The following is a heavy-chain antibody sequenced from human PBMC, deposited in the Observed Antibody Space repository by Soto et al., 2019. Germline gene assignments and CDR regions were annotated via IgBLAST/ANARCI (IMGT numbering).Heavy chain of an antibody. CDR2: TNPNSGGT. D-gene: IGHD1-1*01. Sequence: ASVKVSCKASGYSFTGYYLHWVRQAPGQGLEWMGWTNPNSGGTNYAQKFQGRVTMTRDTSISTAYMELTGLTSDDTAVYYCAKYESSTSYNYALDYWGQGTLVTVSS. J-gene: IGHJ4*02. CDR1: GYSFTGYY. CDR3: AKYESSTSYNYALDY. V-gene: IGHV1-2*02.